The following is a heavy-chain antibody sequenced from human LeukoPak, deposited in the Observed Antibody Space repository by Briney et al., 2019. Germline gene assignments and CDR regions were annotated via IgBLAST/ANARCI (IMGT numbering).Heavy chain of an antibody. J-gene: IGHJ4*02. CDR1: GYSISSGYY. V-gene: IGHV4-38-2*02. Sequence: SETLSLTCSVSGYSISSGYYWGWIRQPPGKGLEWIGRIYHSGSTYYNPSLKSRVTISVDTSKNQFSLKLSSVTAADTAVYYCASRRSRLSTVDYWGQGTLVTVSS. CDR2: IYHSGST. CDR3: ASRRSRLSTVDY. D-gene: IGHD5/OR15-5a*01.